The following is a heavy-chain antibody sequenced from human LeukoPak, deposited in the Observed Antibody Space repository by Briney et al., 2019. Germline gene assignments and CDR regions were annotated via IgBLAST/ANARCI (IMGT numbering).Heavy chain of an antibody. J-gene: IGHJ4*02. CDR3: ARGFYEPFDR. Sequence: PSETLSLTCTVSGASVSSSHWNWVRQPPGKGLEWIGNVDYNGGTKYNPSLKSRVTMSLDTSKNQFSLKLKFETAADTALYYCARGFYEPFDRWGQGTLVTVSS. D-gene: IGHD2/OR15-2a*01. V-gene: IGHV4-59*02. CDR2: VDYNGGT. CDR1: GASVSSSH.